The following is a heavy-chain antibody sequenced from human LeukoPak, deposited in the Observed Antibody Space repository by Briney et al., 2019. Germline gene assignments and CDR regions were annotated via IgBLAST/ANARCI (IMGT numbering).Heavy chain of an antibody. V-gene: IGHV4-39*07. CDR2: IYYSGST. J-gene: IGHJ5*02. D-gene: IGHD3-9*01. CDR1: GGSISSSPYY. CDR3: ARAYYDILTGYPNWFDP. Sequence: TPSETLSLTCTVSGGSISSSPYYWGWIRQPPGKGLEWIGTIYYSGSTYYTPSLKSRVTISVDTSKNQFSLRVTSVTAADTAVYYCARAYYDILTGYPNWFDPWGQGTLVTVSS.